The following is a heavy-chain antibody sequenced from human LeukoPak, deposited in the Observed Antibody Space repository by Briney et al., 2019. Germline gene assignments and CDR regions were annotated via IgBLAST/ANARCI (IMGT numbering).Heavy chain of an antibody. CDR2: ISSSSSYI. J-gene: IGHJ4*02. Sequence: GGSLRLSCAASGFTFSSYSMNWVRQAPGKGLEWVSSISSSSSYIYYADSVKGRFTISRDNAKNSLYLQMNSLRAEDTALYYCAKAFVRYCSGGSCYQIDYWGQGTLVTVSS. D-gene: IGHD2-15*01. CDR3: AKAFVRYCSGGSCYQIDY. V-gene: IGHV3-21*04. CDR1: GFTFSSYS.